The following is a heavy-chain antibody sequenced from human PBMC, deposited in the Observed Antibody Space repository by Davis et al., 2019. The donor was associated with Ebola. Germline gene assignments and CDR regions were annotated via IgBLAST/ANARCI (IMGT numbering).Heavy chain of an antibody. Sequence: GESLKISCAASGFTFRTYAMNWVRQAPGKGLEWVSGISVGGTKTYYADSVKGLFTISRDSSKNTLYLQMNSLRVEDTAVYYCAQSTIGGQGTLVTVSS. CDR2: ISVGGTKT. CDR3: AQSTI. D-gene: IGHD5-24*01. V-gene: IGHV3-23*01. J-gene: IGHJ4*02. CDR1: GFTFRTYA.